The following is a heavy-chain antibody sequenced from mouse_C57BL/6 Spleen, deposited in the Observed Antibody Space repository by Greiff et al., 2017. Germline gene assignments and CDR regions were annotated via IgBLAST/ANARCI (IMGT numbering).Heavy chain of an antibody. CDR3: TREGDFFFDY. V-gene: IGHV1-15*01. CDR1: GYTFTDYE. Sequence: QVHVKQSGAELVRPGASVTLSCKASGYTFTDYEMHWVKQTPVHGLEWIGAIDPETGGTAYNQKFKGKAILTADKSSSTAYMELRSLTSEDSAVYYCTREGDFFFDYWGQGTTLTVSS. J-gene: IGHJ2*01. CDR2: IDPETGGT.